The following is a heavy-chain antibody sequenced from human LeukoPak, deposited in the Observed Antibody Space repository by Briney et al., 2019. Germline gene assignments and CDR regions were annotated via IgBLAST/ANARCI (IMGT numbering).Heavy chain of an antibody. CDR1: GFTFSSYN. Sequence: GGSLRLSCAASGFTFSSYNMNWVRQAPGKGLEWVSFISSSSSTIYYTDSVKGRFTISRDNAKHSLYLQMNSLRGGGTAVYYCGRDERGGGATDFDYWGQGTLVTVSS. D-gene: IGHD1-26*01. J-gene: IGHJ4*02. CDR3: GRDERGGGATDFDY. CDR2: ISSSSSTI. V-gene: IGHV3-48*01.